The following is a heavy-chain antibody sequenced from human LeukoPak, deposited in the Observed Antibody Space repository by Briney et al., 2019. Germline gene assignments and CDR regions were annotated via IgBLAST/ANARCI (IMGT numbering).Heavy chain of an antibody. V-gene: IGHV4-61*02. CDR2: IYSSGST. D-gene: IGHD3-22*01. CDR3: ARLTYYYDSSGYYAAFDI. CDR1: GGSISSGSYY. Sequence: PSETLSLTCTVSGGSISSGSYYWNWIRQPAGKGLEWIGRIYSSGSTNYNPSLKSRVTISVDTSKNQFSLKLSSVTAADTAVYYCARLTYYYDSSGYYAAFDIWGQGTMVTVSS. J-gene: IGHJ3*02.